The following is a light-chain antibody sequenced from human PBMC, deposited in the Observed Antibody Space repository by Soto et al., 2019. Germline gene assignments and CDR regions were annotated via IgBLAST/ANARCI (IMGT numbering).Light chain of an antibody. Sequence: DIQMTQSPSTLSASVGDTVTITCRASQTISSWLAWYQHKPGKAPKLLIYKASTLKSGVPSRFSGSGSGTEIALTISSLQPDDFATYFSQHYNSYLEAFGQGTRVHIK. CDR2: KAS. CDR1: QTISSW. J-gene: IGKJ1*01. CDR3: QHYNSYLEA. V-gene: IGKV1-5*03.